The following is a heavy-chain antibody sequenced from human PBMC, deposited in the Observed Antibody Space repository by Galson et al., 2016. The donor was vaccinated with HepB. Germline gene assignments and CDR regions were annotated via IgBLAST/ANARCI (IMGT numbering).Heavy chain of an antibody. CDR1: SGSMISGYY. CDR2: ISYTGNT. V-gene: IGHV4-59*01. CDR3: ARRLPEVQRGIQKWFRQGGYFDY. Sequence: ETLSLTCTVSSGSMISGYYWSWIRQPPGKRLEWIGFISYTGNTNYNPSLESRGTISVDTSKNQLSLRLISVTAADTAVYFCARRLPEVQRGIQKWFRQGGYFDYWGQGTLVTVSS. J-gene: IGHJ4*02. D-gene: IGHD5-18*01.